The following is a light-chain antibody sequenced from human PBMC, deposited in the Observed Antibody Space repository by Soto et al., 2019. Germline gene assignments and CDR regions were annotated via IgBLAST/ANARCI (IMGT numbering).Light chain of an antibody. CDR2: DIT. J-gene: IGLJ1*01. V-gene: IGLV2-11*01. Sequence: QSALTQPRSVSGSPGQSVTISCTGTSSDVGRFEYVSWYQQHPGEAPKVVVYDITKRPSGVPERFSGSKSGNTASLTISGLQAEDEADYYCCSYAGIYSYVFGTGTKVTVL. CDR3: CSYAGIYSYV. CDR1: SSDVGRFEY.